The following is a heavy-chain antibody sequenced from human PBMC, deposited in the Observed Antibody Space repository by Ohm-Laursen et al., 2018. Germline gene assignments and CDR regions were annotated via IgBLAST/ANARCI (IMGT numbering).Heavy chain of an antibody. CDR1: GYSISSGYY. D-gene: IGHD6-13*01. CDR2: IYHTGSA. V-gene: IGHV4-38-2*02. Sequence: GTLSLTCTVSGYSISSGYYWGWIRQPPGKGLQWIGSIYHTGSAYYNPSLESRVTISVDTSKNQFSLNLSSVTAADTAVYYCARGEEQLAWGQGTLVTVSS. J-gene: IGHJ5*02. CDR3: ARGEEQLA.